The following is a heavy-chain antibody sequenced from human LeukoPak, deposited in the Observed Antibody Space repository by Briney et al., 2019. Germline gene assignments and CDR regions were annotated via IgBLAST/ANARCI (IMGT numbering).Heavy chain of an antibody. CDR1: GFTLNNFV. D-gene: IGHD1-26*01. CDR3: AEDRSIGTYYTFDH. Sequence: GGTLRLSCAGSGFTLNNFVMTWVPPAPGKGLEGGSSISASAAKTYYADPVRGRFTVSRDNSNNTLYLQMSSLTAADTAVYYCAEDRSIGTYYTFDHWGQGTLVTVSS. CDR2: ISASAAKT. J-gene: IGHJ4*02. V-gene: IGHV3-23*01.